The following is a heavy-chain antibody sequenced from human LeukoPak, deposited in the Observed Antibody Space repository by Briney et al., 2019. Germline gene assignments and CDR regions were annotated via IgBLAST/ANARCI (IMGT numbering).Heavy chain of an antibody. Sequence: PGGSLRLSCAASGFTFGSYAMSWVRQAPGKGLDWVSTLGSRSADTYYADSVKGRFTISRDSSKHTLYLLMNSPRADDTATYYCAKTTETTLSYDAFDIWGQGTMVTVSS. D-gene: IGHD1-7*01. CDR3: AKTTETTLSYDAFDI. J-gene: IGHJ3*02. CDR1: GFTFGSYA. V-gene: IGHV3-23*01. CDR2: LGSRSADT.